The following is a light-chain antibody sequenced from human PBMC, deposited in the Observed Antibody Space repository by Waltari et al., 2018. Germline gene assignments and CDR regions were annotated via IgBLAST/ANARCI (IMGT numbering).Light chain of an antibody. CDR1: QDIGHD. CDR2: AAS. CDR3: LQDYDYPLT. V-gene: IGKV1-6*01. Sequence: AIQMTQSPSSLSSSVGDRVTITCRASQDIGHDLGWYQQKPGKATKLLIYAASSLQSGVPSRFSGAGSGTSFTLTISSLQPEDFATYYCLQDYDYPLTFGGGTKVAIK. J-gene: IGKJ4*01.